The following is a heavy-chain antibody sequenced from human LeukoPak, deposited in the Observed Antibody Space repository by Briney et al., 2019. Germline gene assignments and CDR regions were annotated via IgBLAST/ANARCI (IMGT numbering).Heavy chain of an antibody. Sequence: PSETLSLTRTVSGDSFSYFYWSWIRQPPGKGLEWIGSIYYSGSTYYNPSLKSRVTISVDTSKNQFSLKLSSVTAADTAVYYCASYTDAFDIWGQGTMVTVSS. CDR1: GDSFSYFY. D-gene: IGHD3-16*02. V-gene: IGHV4-59*05. CDR3: ASYTDAFDI. J-gene: IGHJ3*02. CDR2: IYYSGST.